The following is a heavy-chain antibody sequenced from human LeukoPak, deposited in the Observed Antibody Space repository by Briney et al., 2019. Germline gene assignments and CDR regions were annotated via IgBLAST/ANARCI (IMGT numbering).Heavy chain of an antibody. Sequence: PSETLSLTCTVSGGSISSSGYCWSWIRQHPGKGLEWIGYIYYSGNTYYNPSLKSRVTISVDSSKNQFSLKLSSVTAADTAVYYCASRAGSYYFDDWGQGTLVTVSS. V-gene: IGHV4-31*03. J-gene: IGHJ4*02. CDR1: GGSISSSGYC. D-gene: IGHD6-6*01. CDR3: ASRAGSYYFDD. CDR2: IYYSGNT.